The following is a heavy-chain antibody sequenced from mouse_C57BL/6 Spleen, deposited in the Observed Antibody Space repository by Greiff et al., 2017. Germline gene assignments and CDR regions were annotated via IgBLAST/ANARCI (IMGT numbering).Heavy chain of an antibody. Sequence: EVQLQESGPELVKPGASVKMSCKASGYTFTDYNMHWVKQSHGKSLEWIGYINPNNGGTSYNQKFKGKATLTVNKSSSTAYMELRSLTSEDSAVYYCASSSASLMAYWGQGTLVTVSA. V-gene: IGHV1-22*01. D-gene: IGHD2-3*01. CDR3: ASSSASLMAY. CDR2: INPNNGGT. J-gene: IGHJ3*01. CDR1: GYTFTDYN.